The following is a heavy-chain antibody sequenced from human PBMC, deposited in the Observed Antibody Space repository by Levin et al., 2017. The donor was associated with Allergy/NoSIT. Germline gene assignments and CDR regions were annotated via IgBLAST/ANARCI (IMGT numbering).Heavy chain of an antibody. Sequence: AASVKVSCKASGFTFTSSAVQWVRQARGQRLEWIGWIVVGSGNTNYAQKFQERVTITRDMSTSTAYMELSSLRSEDTAVYYCAADPITMVQGVPRGDYWGQGTLVTVSS. J-gene: IGHJ4*02. V-gene: IGHV1-58*01. CDR2: IVVGSGNT. D-gene: IGHD3-10*01. CDR3: AADPITMVQGVPRGDY. CDR1: GFTFTSSA.